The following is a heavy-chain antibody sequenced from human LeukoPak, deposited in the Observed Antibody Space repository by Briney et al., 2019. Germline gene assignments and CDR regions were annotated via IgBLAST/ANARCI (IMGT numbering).Heavy chain of an antibody. V-gene: IGHV3-23*01. CDR3: AKDSGLILISSVFDY. CDR1: GFTFSNYA. D-gene: IGHD3/OR15-3a*01. J-gene: IGHJ4*02. Sequence: GGSLRLSCAASGFTFSNYAMSWVRQAPGKGLEWVSSISGSGSSTYYADSVKGRFTISRDNSKNTLYLQMNSLRAEDTAIYYCAKDSGLILISSVFDYWGQGTLVTVSS. CDR2: ISGSGSST.